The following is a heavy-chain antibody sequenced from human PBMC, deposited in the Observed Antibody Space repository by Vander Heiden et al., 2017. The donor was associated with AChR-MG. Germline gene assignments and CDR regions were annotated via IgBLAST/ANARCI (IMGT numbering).Heavy chain of an antibody. D-gene: IGHD3-9*01. CDR1: GFTFSSYA. CDR3: AKSLNNYDILTGPTEPDY. J-gene: IGHJ4*02. CDR2: ISGSGGST. Sequence: EVQLLESGGGLVQPGGSLRLSCAASGFTFSSYAMSWVRQAPGKGLEWVSAISGSGGSTYYADSVKGRFTISRDNSKNTLYLQMNSLRAEDTAVYYCAKSLNNYDILTGPTEPDYWGQGTLVTVSS. V-gene: IGHV3-23*01.